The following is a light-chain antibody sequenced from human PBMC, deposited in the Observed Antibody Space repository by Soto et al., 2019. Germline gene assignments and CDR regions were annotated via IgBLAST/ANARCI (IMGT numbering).Light chain of an antibody. CDR3: QEYFQWPPGM. Sequence: EIGVTQSPSTLSASQGQRLTLSFRASQFVSSRLAWYQQRPGQVPRLLIYDTSTRALGISARFSGSGSGTEFTLTISGLQSEDFAVYYCQEYFQWPPGMFGPGTKVDIK. J-gene: IGKJ1*01. CDR1: QFVSSR. V-gene: IGKV3-15*01. CDR2: DTS.